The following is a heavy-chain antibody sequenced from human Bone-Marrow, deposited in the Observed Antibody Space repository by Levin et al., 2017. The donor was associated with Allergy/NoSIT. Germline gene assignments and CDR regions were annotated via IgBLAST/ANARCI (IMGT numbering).Heavy chain of an antibody. CDR2: MNSDGSSI. V-gene: IGHV3-74*01. Sequence: SCAASGFTFSSDWMHWVRQAPGKGPVWVSRMNSDGSSISYAASVKGRFTISRDNAKNTLFLQMNSLRAEDTAVYYCARGASMVTFGGVRGQGTLVTVSS. CDR3: ARGASMVTFGGV. D-gene: IGHD3-16*01. J-gene: IGHJ4*02. CDR1: GFTFSSDW.